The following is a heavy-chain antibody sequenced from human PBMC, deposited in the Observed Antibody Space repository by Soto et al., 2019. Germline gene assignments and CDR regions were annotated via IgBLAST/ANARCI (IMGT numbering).Heavy chain of an antibody. D-gene: IGHD5-18*01. Sequence: QVQLQESGPGLVKPSGTLSLTCAVSGGSISSSNWWRWVRRPPGKGLEWIGEIHHTGSANYNPSLKSRVTISVDRSENQFSLKLTSVTAADTAVYYCARNGYFYGSLYYFDYWGQGTLVTVSS. CDR3: ARNGYFYGSLYYFDY. CDR1: GGSISSSNW. J-gene: IGHJ4*02. CDR2: IHHTGSA. V-gene: IGHV4-4*02.